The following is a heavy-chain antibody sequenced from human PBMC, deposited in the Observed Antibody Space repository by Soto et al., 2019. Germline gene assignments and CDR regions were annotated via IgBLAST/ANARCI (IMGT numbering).Heavy chain of an antibody. CDR3: ARDHYDSSGYYYPHAFDI. Sequence: ASVKVSCKASGYTFTSYGISWVRQAPGQGLEWMGLISAYNGNTNYAQKLQGRVTMTTDTSTSTAYMELRSLRSDDTAVYYCARDHYDSSGYYYPHAFDIWGQGTMVTVSS. D-gene: IGHD3-22*01. V-gene: IGHV1-18*01. CDR2: ISAYNGNT. J-gene: IGHJ3*02. CDR1: GYTFTSYG.